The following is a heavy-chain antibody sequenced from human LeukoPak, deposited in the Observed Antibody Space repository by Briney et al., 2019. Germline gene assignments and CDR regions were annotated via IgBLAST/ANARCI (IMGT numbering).Heavy chain of an antibody. Sequence: GGSLRLSCAVSGITLSNYGMSWVRQAPGKGLEWVAGISDRGSRTNYADSVKGRFTISTDHPKNTLYLQMNSLRAEDTAVYFCAKRGVVIRVILVGFHKEAYYFDSWGQGALVTVSP. V-gene: IGHV3-23*01. D-gene: IGHD3-22*01. J-gene: IGHJ4*02. CDR3: AKRGVVIRVILVGFHKEAYYFDS. CDR2: ISDRGSRT. CDR1: GITLSNYG.